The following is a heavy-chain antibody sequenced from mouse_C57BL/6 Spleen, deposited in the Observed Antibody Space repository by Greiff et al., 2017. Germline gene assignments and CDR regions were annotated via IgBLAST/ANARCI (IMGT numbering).Heavy chain of an antibody. J-gene: IGHJ3*01. CDR1: GYTFTSYW. V-gene: IGHV1-7*01. Sequence: QVQLQQSGAELAKPGASVKLSCKASGYTFTSYWMHWVKQRPGQGLEWIGYINPSSGYTKYNQKFKDKATLNADKSSSTAYMQLSSLTYEDSAVYYCARYYGSLAWFAYWGQGTLVTVSA. CDR3: ARYYGSLAWFAY. CDR2: INPSSGYT. D-gene: IGHD1-1*01.